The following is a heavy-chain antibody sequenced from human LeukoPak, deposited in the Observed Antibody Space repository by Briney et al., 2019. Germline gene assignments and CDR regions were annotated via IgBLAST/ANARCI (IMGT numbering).Heavy chain of an antibody. D-gene: IGHD5-12*01. CDR3: AREMATITDYYYYGMDV. CDR1: GGSFSGYY. CDR2: INHSGST. J-gene: IGHJ6*02. V-gene: IGHV4-34*01. Sequence: SETLSLTCAVYGGSFSGYYWSWIRQPPGKGLEWIGEINHSGSTNYNPSLKSRVTISVDTSKNQFSLQLNSVTPEDTAVYYCAREMATITDYYYYGMDVWGQGTTVTVSS.